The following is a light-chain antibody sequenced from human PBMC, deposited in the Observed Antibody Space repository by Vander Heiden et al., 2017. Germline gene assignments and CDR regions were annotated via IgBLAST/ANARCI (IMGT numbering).Light chain of an antibody. CDR3: QQYGSSPT. V-gene: IGKV3-20*01. Sequence: EFTQFPGTLSLSPGESATLSCRASQSVSSSYLAWYQQKPGQAPRRLIYGASSRATGIPDRFSGSWSGTDFTLTISRLEPEDFAVYYCQQYGSSPTFGQGTKVEIK. CDR2: GAS. J-gene: IGKJ1*01. CDR1: QSVSSSY.